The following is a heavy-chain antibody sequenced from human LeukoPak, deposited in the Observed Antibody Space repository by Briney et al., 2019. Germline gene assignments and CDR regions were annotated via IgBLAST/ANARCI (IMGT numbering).Heavy chain of an antibody. CDR1: GGSISSYY. J-gene: IGHJ6*03. D-gene: IGHD2-2*01. Sequence: SETLSLTCTVSGGSISSYYWSWIRQPPGKGLEWIGYIYYSGSTNYNPSLKSRVTISVDTSKNQFSLKLSSVTAADTAVYYCARSPAAILSYYYYYYYMDVWGKGTTVIVSS. CDR3: ARSPAAILSYYYYYYYMDV. CDR2: IYYSGST. V-gene: IGHV4-59*01.